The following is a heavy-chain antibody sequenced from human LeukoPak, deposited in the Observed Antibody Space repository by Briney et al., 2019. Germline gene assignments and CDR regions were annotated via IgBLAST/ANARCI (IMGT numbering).Heavy chain of an antibody. J-gene: IGHJ6*03. V-gene: IGHV4-4*07. CDR3: AREDNCSGGSCYPDYYYYYMDV. D-gene: IGHD2-15*01. Sequence: PSETLSLTCTVSGGSISSYYWSWIRQPAGKGLEWIGRIYTSGSTNYNPSLKSRVTMSVDTSKNQFSLKLSSVTAADTAVYYCAREDNCSGGSCYPDYYYYYMDVWGKGTTVTISS. CDR1: GGSISSYY. CDR2: IYTSGST.